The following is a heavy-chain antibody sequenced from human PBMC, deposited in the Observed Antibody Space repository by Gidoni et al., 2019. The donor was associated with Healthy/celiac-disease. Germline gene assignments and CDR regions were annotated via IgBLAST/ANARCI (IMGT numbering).Heavy chain of an antibody. V-gene: IGHV3-9*01. CDR1: GFTFDDYA. CDR3: AKDGIGQLLPPGGFMDV. CDR2: ISWNSGSI. J-gene: IGHJ6*03. D-gene: IGHD5-18*01. Sequence: EVQLVESGGGLVQPGRSLRLSCAASGFTFDDYAMHWVRQAPGKGLEWVSGISWNSGSIGYADSVKGRFTISRDNAKNSLYLQMNSLRAEDTALYYCAKDGIGQLLPPGGFMDVWGKGTTVTVSS.